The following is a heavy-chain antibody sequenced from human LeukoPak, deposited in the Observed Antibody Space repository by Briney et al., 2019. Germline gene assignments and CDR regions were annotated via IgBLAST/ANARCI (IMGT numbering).Heavy chain of an antibody. Sequence: PSETLSLTCTVSGGSISSYYWSWIRQPAGRGLEGFGRIYTSGSTNYNPSLKSRVTMSVDTSKNQFSLKLSSVTAADTAVYYCAITAGKYYYYMDVWGKGTTVAVSS. CDR2: IYTSGST. J-gene: IGHJ6*03. D-gene: IGHD1-14*01. CDR3: AITAGKYYYYMDV. CDR1: GGSISSYY. V-gene: IGHV4-4*07.